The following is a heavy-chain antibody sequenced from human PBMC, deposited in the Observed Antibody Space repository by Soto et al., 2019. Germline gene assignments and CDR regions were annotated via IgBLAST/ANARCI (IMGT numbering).Heavy chain of an antibody. Sequence: QPGGPLRLSCAASGFTFSTYAMAWVRQAPGRGLEWVSGVSASGLNTDYAVPVKGRFYIPRDNSKNTVSLHMNSLRSDDTAVYYCARDLVGATIDFDYWGQGTLVTVSS. D-gene: IGHD1-26*01. J-gene: IGHJ4*02. CDR1: GFTFSTYA. CDR3: ARDLVGATIDFDY. V-gene: IGHV3-23*01. CDR2: VSASGLNT.